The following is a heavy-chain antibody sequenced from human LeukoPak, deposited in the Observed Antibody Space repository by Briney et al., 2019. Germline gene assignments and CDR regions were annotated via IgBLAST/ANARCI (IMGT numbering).Heavy chain of an antibody. V-gene: IGHV3-48*01. Sequence: GGSLRLSCAASGVTFSSYSMNWVRQAPGKGLEWVSYISSSSSTIYYADSVKGRFTISRDNAKNSLYLQMNSLRAEDTAVYYCARDAQPQYYYHSSGYYYPGYWGQGTLVTVSS. CDR3: ARDAQPQYYYHSSGYYYPGY. J-gene: IGHJ4*02. D-gene: IGHD3-22*01. CDR1: GVTFSSYS. CDR2: ISSSSSTI.